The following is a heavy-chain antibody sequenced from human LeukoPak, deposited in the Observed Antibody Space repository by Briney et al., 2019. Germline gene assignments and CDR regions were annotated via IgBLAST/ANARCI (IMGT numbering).Heavy chain of an antibody. D-gene: IGHD6-13*01. CDR2: IYYSGST. CDR3: ARDVVAAAGTWDY. V-gene: IGHV4-39*07. J-gene: IGHJ4*02. CDR1: GGSISSSSYY. Sequence: SETLSLTCTVSGGSISSSSYYWGWIRQPPGKGLEWIGSIYYSGSTYYNPSPKSRVTISVDTSKNQFSLKLSSVTAADTAVYYCARDVVAAAGTWDYWGQGTLVTVSS.